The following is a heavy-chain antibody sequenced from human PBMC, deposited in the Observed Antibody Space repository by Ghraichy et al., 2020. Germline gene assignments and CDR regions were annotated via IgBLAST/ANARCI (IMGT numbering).Heavy chain of an antibody. Sequence: SETLSLTCTDSGGSNNSDYWSWTRQPPGMGLEQIGYIHHSGTTIYNPSLQSRVTISVNTSKNQFSLNLRSVTAADTAVYYCARLGGSGTNPPYDMWGQGILLTVSS. V-gene: IGHV4-59*01. CDR1: GGSNNSDY. D-gene: IGHD3-10*01. CDR3: ARLGGSGTNPPYDM. J-gene: IGHJ4*02. CDR2: IHHSGTT.